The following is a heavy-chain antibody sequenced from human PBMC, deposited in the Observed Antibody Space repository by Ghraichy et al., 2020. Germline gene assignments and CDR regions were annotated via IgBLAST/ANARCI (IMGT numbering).Heavy chain of an antibody. Sequence: SETLSLTCSVSGYSISSGYYWGWIRQSPGQGLEWIGNIYHSGTTYYNPSLKSRVSILVDPSKNQFSLKLSSVTAADTAVYYCARGSGTTYWFDPWGQGTLVTVSS. CDR1: GYSISSGYY. V-gene: IGHV4-38-2*02. CDR3: ARGSGTTYWFDP. D-gene: IGHD1-7*01. CDR2: IYHSGTT. J-gene: IGHJ5*02.